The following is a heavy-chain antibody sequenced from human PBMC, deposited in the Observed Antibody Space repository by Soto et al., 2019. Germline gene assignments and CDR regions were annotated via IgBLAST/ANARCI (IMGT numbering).Heavy chain of an antibody. D-gene: IGHD3-16*01. CDR1: GYTFTNFG. Sequence: QVQLVQSRDEVEKPGASVRVSCKTSGYTFTNFGISLVRQAPGQGLEWMGWISAYKGNTNYAQKFQGRVTMTTDTFTSTAYMELRSLRSDDTAVYYCARGGNPIDYWGQGTLVTVSS. J-gene: IGHJ4*02. CDR3: ARGGNPIDY. CDR2: ISAYKGNT. V-gene: IGHV1-18*01.